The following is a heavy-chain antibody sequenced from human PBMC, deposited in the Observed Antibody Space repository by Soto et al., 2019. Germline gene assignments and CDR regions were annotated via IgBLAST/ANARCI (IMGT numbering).Heavy chain of an antibody. CDR1: GGSISSYY. CDR2: IYYSGST. D-gene: IGHD3-22*01. CDR3: ARVLGRYCYDSSGYSRPYYFDY. Sequence: QVQLQESGPGLVKPSETLSLTCTVSGGSISSYYWSWIRQPPGKGLEWIGYIYYSGSTNYNPSLKSRVTISVDTSKNQFSLKLSSVTAADTAVYYCARVLGRYCYDSSGYSRPYYFDYWGQGTLVTVSS. J-gene: IGHJ4*02. V-gene: IGHV4-59*01.